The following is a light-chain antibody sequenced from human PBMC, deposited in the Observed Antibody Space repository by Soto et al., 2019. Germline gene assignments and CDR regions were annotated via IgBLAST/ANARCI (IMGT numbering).Light chain of an antibody. CDR2: DAS. V-gene: IGKV3-11*01. J-gene: IGKJ3*01. CDR3: QQRRTCPPT. CDR1: QSVSSY. Sequence: EIVLTQSPATLSLSPGERATLSCRASQSVSSYLAWYQQKPGQAPRLLIYDASNRATGIPARFSGSGSGTDFTPPISSLEPEVFAVYYCQQRRTCPPTFAPGTKVDIK.